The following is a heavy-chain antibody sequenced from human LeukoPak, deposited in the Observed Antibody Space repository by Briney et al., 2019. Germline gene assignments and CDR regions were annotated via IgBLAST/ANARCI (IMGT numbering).Heavy chain of an antibody. Sequence: GRSLRLSCAGSGFTSSRYGRHWVRQAPGKGLEGVAVISYDGSNKDYADSVKGRFTISRDNSKNTLYLQMSSLRAEDTAVYYCAKAFRAAAGNFGSDYWGQGTLVTVSS. CDR3: AKAFRAAAGNFGSDY. V-gene: IGHV3-30*18. J-gene: IGHJ4*02. D-gene: IGHD6-13*01. CDR2: ISYDGSNK. CDR1: GFTSSRYG.